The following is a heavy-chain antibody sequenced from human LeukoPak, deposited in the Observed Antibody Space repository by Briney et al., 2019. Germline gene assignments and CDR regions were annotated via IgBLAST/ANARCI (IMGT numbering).Heavy chain of an antibody. CDR3: ARASYSYDINGWVPFDY. Sequence: SETLSLTCTVSGGSISTYYWGWIRQPPGRGLEWIGSMFYSGSTYYNPSLKSRVTISVDTSKNQFSLRLSSVTAADTAVYYCARASYSYDINGWVPFDYWGQGTLVTVSS. J-gene: IGHJ4*02. V-gene: IGHV4-39*01. CDR1: GGSISTYY. D-gene: IGHD3-22*01. CDR2: MFYSGST.